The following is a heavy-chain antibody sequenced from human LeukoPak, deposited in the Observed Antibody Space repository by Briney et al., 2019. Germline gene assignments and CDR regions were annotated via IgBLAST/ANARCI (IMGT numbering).Heavy chain of an antibody. CDR1: GGSFCGYY. D-gene: IGHD1-26*01. CDR2: INHSGST. J-gene: IGHJ4*02. V-gene: IGHV4-34*01. CDR3: ATRRASAGATDY. Sequence: SETLSLTCAVSGGSFCGYYWSWIRQPPGKGRKWFGEINHSGSTNYNPSLKSRVTISVDTSKTQFSLKLSSVTAADTAVYYCATRRASAGATDYWGQGTLVTVSS.